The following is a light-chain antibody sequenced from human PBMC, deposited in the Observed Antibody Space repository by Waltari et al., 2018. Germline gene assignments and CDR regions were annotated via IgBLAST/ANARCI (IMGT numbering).Light chain of an antibody. CDR1: SRDIGGYTY. J-gene: IGLJ2*01. CDR2: DVS. CDR3: SSYMDSSTLEL. V-gene: IGLV2-14*03. Sequence: QSALTQPASVSGSPGQSITISCTGTSRDIGGYTYFSWYQQLPAKAPKLMLYDVSNRPSGVSSRFSGSKSGNTASLTISGLQAEDEADYFCSSYMDSSTLELFGGGTSLTVL.